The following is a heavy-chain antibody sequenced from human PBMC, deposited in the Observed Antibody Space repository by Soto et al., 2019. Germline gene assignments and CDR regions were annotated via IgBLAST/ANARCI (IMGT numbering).Heavy chain of an antibody. Sequence: QVQLQESGPGLVKPSQTLSLTCTVSGGSISSGGYYWSWIRQNPGKGLEWIGYIYYSGSTYYNPSLKSRVTISVDTSKNQCSLKLSSVTAADTAVYYCARDKNRVAAAGAQGNWFDPWGQGTLVTVSS. CDR2: IYYSGST. J-gene: IGHJ5*02. CDR3: ARDKNRVAAAGAQGNWFDP. V-gene: IGHV4-31*03. D-gene: IGHD6-13*01. CDR1: GGSISSGGYY.